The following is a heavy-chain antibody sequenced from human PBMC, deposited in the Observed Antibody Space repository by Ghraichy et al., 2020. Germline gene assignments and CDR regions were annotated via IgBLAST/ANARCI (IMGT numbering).Heavy chain of an antibody. CDR1: GGSFSGYY. J-gene: IGHJ4*02. Sequence: LSLTCAVYGGSFSGYYWSWIRQPPGKGLEWIGEINHSGSTNYNPSLKSRVTISVDTSKNQFSLKLSSVTAADTAVYYCARGQRKQFKSYYNNYWGQGTLVTVSS. V-gene: IGHV4-34*01. D-gene: IGHD3-10*01. CDR2: INHSGST. CDR3: ARGQRKQFKSYYNNY.